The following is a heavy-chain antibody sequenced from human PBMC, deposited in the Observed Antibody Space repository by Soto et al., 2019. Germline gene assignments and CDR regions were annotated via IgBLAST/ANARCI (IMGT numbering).Heavy chain of an antibody. Sequence: ASVKVSCKASGYTFTSYGISWVRQAPGQGLEWMGWISAHNGNTNYAQKLQGRVTMTTDTSTSTAYMELRSLRSDDTAVYYCARDRGIVVVPAAHPPAYYYYGMEVWGQGTTVTVSS. CDR2: ISAHNGNT. CDR3: ARDRGIVVVPAAHPPAYYYYGMEV. V-gene: IGHV1-18*04. D-gene: IGHD2-2*01. J-gene: IGHJ6*02. CDR1: GYTFTSYG.